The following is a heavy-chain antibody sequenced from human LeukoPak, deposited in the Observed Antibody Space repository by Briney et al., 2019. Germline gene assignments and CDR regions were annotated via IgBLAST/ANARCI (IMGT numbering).Heavy chain of an antibody. CDR1: GFTFNTYG. Sequence: GGSLRLSCAASGFTFNTYGMNWFRQAPGRGLEWISYINSVGGTTFYADSVKGRFTISRDNASNTLYLQMNSLRAEDAATYYCARSHMYGDYGEDIWGHGTVVAVSS. V-gene: IGHV3-48*04. CDR3: ARSHMYGDYGEDI. CDR2: INSVGGTT. J-gene: IGHJ3*02. D-gene: IGHD4-17*01.